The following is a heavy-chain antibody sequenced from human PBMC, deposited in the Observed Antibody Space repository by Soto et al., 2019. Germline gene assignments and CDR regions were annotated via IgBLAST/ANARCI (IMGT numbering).Heavy chain of an antibody. CDR2: ISAHNGNT. CDR3: SRDSVLWSIDY. V-gene: IGHV1-18*04. Sequence: QVQLVQSGAEVKKPGASVKVSCKASGYTFTSYGISWVRQAPGQGLEWMGWISAHNGNTNYAQNLPGRVTMTTDTSTRTAYMELRSLRSDDTAEYYCSRDSVLWSIDYWGQGTLVTVSS. J-gene: IGHJ4*02. CDR1: GYTFTSYG. D-gene: IGHD5-18*01.